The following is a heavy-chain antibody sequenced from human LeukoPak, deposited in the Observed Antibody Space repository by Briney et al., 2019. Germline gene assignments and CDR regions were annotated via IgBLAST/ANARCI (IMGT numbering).Heavy chain of an antibody. D-gene: IGHD2-15*01. CDR2: IGGSGSTI. CDR3: ARGYNTGWYSARMDV. V-gene: IGHV3-48*03. Sequence: PGGSLRLSCAASGFTFSSYEMNWVRQAPGKGLEWISYIGGSGSTIYYADPVKGRFTISRDNAKNTVDLQMKSLRAEDTAVYYCARGYNTGWYSARMDVWGKGTTVTVSS. J-gene: IGHJ6*04. CDR1: GFTFSSYE.